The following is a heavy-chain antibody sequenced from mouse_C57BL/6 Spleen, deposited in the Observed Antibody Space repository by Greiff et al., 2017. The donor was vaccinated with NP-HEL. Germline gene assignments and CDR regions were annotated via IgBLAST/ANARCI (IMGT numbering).Heavy chain of an antibody. D-gene: IGHD1-1*01. V-gene: IGHV1-64*01. J-gene: IGHJ1*03. Sequence: QVQLKEPGAELVKPGASVKLSCKASGYTFTSYWMHWVKQRPGQGLEWIGMIHPNSGSTNYNEKFKSKATLTVDKSSSTAYMQLSSLTSEDSAVYYCARGGYGVYWYFDVWGTGTTVTVSS. CDR2: IHPNSGST. CDR1: GYTFTSYW. CDR3: ARGGYGVYWYFDV.